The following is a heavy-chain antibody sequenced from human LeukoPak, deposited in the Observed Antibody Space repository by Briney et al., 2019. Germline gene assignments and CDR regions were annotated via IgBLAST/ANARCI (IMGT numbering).Heavy chain of an antibody. V-gene: IGHV5-51*01. J-gene: IGHJ4*02. D-gene: IGHD1-1*01. CDR3: ARAWNFDY. CDR2: INPSDSDT. CDR1: GYSFTNYW. Sequence: GASLKISFKGSGYSFTNYWIAWVRQMPGRGLEWMGIINPSDSDTRYSPSFQGQVTISADKSISTAYLQWSSLKASDSAMYYCARAWNFDYWGQGTLVTVSS.